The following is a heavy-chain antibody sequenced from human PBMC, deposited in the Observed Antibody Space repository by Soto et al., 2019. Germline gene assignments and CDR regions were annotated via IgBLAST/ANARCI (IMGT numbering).Heavy chain of an antibody. CDR2: ILPIFNTA. V-gene: IGHV1-69*01. Sequence: QVQLVQSGTVDKKPGSSMKVSCKASGGTFSSNAISWVRQAPGQGLEWMGGILPIFNTANYAQSFQGRVTITADESTSTSYMELTSLKSEDTAIYYCATGGRGYSGSYPRFYFEYWGQGTLVTVSS. CDR3: ATGGRGYSGSYPRFYFEY. D-gene: IGHD5-18*01. J-gene: IGHJ4*02. CDR1: GGTFSSNA.